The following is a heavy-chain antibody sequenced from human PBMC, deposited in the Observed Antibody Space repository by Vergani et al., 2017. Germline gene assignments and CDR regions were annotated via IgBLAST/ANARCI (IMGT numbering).Heavy chain of an antibody. Sequence: QVQLQESGPGLVKPSQTLSLTCTVSGGSISSGGYYWSWIRQHPGKGLEWIGYIYYSGSTYYNPSLKSRVSISVDTSKNQFSLKLTSVTAADTAVYYCAGRGCGSSVGYFDYWGQGTLVTVSS. CDR1: GGSISSGGYY. J-gene: IGHJ4*02. V-gene: IGHV4-31*03. CDR2: IYYSGST. CDR3: AGRGCGSSVGYFDY. D-gene: IGHD6-6*01.